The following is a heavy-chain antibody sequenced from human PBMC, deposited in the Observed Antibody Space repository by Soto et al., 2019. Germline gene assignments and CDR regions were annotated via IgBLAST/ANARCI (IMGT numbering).Heavy chain of an antibody. CDR1: GFTFSSYG. V-gene: IGHV3-30*18. J-gene: IGHJ4*02. Sequence: PGGSLRLSCAASGFTFSSYGMHWVRQAPGKGLEWVAVISYDGSNKYYADSVKGRFTISRDNSKNTLYLQMNSLRAEDTAVYYCAKLYDSSGYYPYYFDYWGQGTLVTVSS. D-gene: IGHD3-22*01. CDR3: AKLYDSSGYYPYYFDY. CDR2: ISYDGSNK.